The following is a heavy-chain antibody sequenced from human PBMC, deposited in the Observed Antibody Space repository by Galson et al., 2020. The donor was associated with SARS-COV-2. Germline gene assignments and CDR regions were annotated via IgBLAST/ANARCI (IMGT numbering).Heavy chain of an antibody. CDR1: GFTFSYYV. CDR3: ARDKFCSGGTCWGSGDV. J-gene: IGHJ4*02. D-gene: IGHD2-15*01. Sequence: GGSLRLSCAGSGFTFSYYVISWVRQAPGKGLEWVSSISGGGENTYYADAVKGRFTISRDNSKNMLYLQMDSLRADDMALYYCARDKFCSGGTCWGSGDVWGQGTLVTVSS. V-gene: IGHV3-23*01. CDR2: ISGGGENT.